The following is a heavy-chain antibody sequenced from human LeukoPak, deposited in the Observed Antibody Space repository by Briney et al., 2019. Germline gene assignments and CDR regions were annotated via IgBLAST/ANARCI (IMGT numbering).Heavy chain of an antibody. D-gene: IGHD2-2*01. CDR3: ARVGDRYCSSTSCFDY. CDR2: ISAYNGNT. V-gene: IGHV1-18*01. Sequence: ASVKVSCKASGYTFTSYGISWVRQAPGQGLEWMGWISAYNGNTNYAQKLQGRVTMTTDTSTSTAYMELRSLRSDDTAVYYCARVGDRYCSSTSCFDYWGQGTLVTVSS. J-gene: IGHJ4*02. CDR1: GYTFTSYG.